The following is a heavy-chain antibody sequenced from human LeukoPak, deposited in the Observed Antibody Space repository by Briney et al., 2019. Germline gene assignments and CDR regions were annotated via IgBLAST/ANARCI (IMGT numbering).Heavy chain of an antibody. V-gene: IGHV1-8*03. CDR2: MNPNSGNT. CDR3: ARADRDFRSGYLYYFDY. J-gene: IGHJ4*02. D-gene: IGHD3-3*01. CDR1: GYTFTSYD. Sequence: ASVKVSCKASGYTFTSYDINWVRQATGQGLEWMGWMNPNSGNTGYAQKFQGRVTITRNTSISTAYMELSSLRSEDTAVYYCARADRDFRSGYLYYFDYWGQGTLVTVSS.